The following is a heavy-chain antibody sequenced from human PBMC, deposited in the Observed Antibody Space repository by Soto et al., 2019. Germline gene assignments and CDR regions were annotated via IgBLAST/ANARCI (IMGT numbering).Heavy chain of an antibody. CDR3: ARGGRTGTYYYYGMDV. J-gene: IGHJ6*02. CDR2: ISAYNGNT. CDR1: GYTFTSYG. V-gene: IGHV1-18*04. D-gene: IGHD1-1*01. Sequence: ASVKVSCKASGYTFTSYGISWVRQAPGQGLEWMGWISAYNGNTNYAQKLQGRVTMTTDTSTSTAYMELRSLRSDDTAVYYCARGGRTGTYYYYGMDVWGQGTTVTVSS.